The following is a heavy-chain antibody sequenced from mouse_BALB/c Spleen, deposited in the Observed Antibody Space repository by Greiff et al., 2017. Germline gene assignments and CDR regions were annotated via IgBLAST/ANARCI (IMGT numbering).Heavy chain of an antibody. D-gene: IGHD1-2*01. J-gene: IGHJ4*01. Sequence: QVQLKESGAELMKPGASVKISCKATGYTFSSYWIEWVKQRPGHGLEWIGEILPGSGSTNYNEKFKGKATFTADTSSNTAYMQLSSLTSEDSAVYYCARTYGYGAMDYWGQGTSVTVSS. CDR3: ARTYGYGAMDY. CDR1: GYTFSSYW. CDR2: ILPGSGST. V-gene: IGHV1-9*01.